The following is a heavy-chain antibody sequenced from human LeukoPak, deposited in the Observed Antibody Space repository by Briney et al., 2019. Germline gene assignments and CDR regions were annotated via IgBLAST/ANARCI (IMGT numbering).Heavy chain of an antibody. V-gene: IGHV3-23*05. J-gene: IGHJ6*02. D-gene: IGHD3-3*01. CDR2: ISSGGSST. Sequence: GESLRLSCAASGFTFSSYAMNWVRQVPGKGLEWVSAISSGGSSTYYADTVRGRFTISRDNSKNTLYLQINILRAEDTAVYYCAKAQLRFLESDDYYYYYGMDVWGQGTTVTVSS. CDR3: AKAQLRFLESDDYYYYYGMDV. CDR1: GFTFSSYA.